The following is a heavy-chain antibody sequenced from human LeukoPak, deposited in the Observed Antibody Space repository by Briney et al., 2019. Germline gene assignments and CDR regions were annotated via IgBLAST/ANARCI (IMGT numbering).Heavy chain of an antibody. CDR1: GFTFRNAS. V-gene: IGHV3-15*01. CDR3: AHRDTTMVRVDY. J-gene: IGHJ4*02. Sequence: GGSLRLSCAASGFTFRNASMSWVRQAPGKGLEWVGRIKSKTDGGTTDYAAPVKGRFTISRDDSKNTLYLQMNSLTTEDTAVYFCAHRDTTMVRVDYWGQGTLVTVSS. D-gene: IGHD5-18*01. CDR2: IKSKTDGGTT.